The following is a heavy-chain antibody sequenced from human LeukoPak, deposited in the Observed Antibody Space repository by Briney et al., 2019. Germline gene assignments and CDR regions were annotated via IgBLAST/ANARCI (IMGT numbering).Heavy chain of an antibody. D-gene: IGHD1-26*01. CDR2: IYYSGST. Sequence: SETLSLTCTVSGGSVSSYYWSWIRQPPGKGLEWIGYIYYSGSTNYNPSLKSRVTISVDTSKNQFSLKLSSVTAADTAVYYCARERSGSYHDYWGQGTLVTVSS. V-gene: IGHV4-59*02. CDR3: ARERSGSYHDY. J-gene: IGHJ4*02. CDR1: GGSVSSYY.